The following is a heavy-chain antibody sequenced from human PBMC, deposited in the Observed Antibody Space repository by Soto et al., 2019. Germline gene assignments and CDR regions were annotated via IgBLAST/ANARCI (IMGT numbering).Heavy chain of an antibody. D-gene: IGHD2-21*02. Sequence: LSLTCTVSDASINSGGYYWSWIRQHPGKGLEWIGFIYYSGTTYYNPSLKSRVTTSVDTSKNQFSLRLSSVTAADTAVYYCARGLIVMLAGIEELINSHFDSWGQGTLVTVSS. J-gene: IGHJ4*02. CDR1: DASINSGGYY. V-gene: IGHV4-31*03. CDR3: ARGLIVMLAGIEELINSHFDS. CDR2: IYYSGTT.